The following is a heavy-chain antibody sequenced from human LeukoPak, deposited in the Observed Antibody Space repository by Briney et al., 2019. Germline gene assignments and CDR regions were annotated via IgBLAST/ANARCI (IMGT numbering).Heavy chain of an antibody. CDR2: MNPNSGNT. Sequence: ASVKVSCKASGYTFTSYDINWVRQATGQGLEWMGWMNPNSGNTGYAQKFQGRVTMTRNTSISTAYMELSALRSEDTAVYYCASTLACSSTSCYDTYYYGMDVWGQGTTVTVSS. J-gene: IGHJ6*01. D-gene: IGHD2-2*01. CDR3: ASTLACSSTSCYDTYYYGMDV. CDR1: GYTFTSYD. V-gene: IGHV1-8*01.